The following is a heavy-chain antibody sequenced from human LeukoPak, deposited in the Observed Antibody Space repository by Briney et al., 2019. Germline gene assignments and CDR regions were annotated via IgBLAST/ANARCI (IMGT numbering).Heavy chain of an antibody. CDR1: GFTFDDYG. CDR3: AKDWYYDILTGLFDY. J-gene: IGHJ4*02. Sequence: GGSLRLSCAASGFTFDDYGMSWVRQAPGKGLEWVAVISYDGSNKYYADSVKGRFTISRDNSKNTLYLQMNSLRAEDTAVYYCAKDWYYDILTGLFDYWGQGTLVTVSS. V-gene: IGHV3-30*18. CDR2: ISYDGSNK. D-gene: IGHD3-9*01.